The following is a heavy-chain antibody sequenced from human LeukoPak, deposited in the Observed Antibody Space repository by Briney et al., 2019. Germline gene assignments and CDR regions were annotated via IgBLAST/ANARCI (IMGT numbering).Heavy chain of an antibody. CDR3: AKCIVGATAPFDY. CDR1: GFTFSSFG. Sequence: GGSLRLSCAASGFTFSSFGMRWVRQAPGKGLEWVSAISGSGGSTYYADSVKGRFTISRDNSKNTLYLQMNSLRAEDTAVYYCAKCIVGATAPFDYWGQGTLVTVSS. J-gene: IGHJ4*02. CDR2: ISGSGGST. V-gene: IGHV3-23*01. D-gene: IGHD1-26*01.